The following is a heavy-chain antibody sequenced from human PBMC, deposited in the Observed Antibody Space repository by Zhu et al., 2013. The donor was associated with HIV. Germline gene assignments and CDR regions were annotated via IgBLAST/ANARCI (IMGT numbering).Heavy chain of an antibody. J-gene: IGHJ6*02. CDR2: INAGNGNT. CDR1: GYTFTSYA. V-gene: IGHV1-3*01. CDR3: ARGSSSWYEEDYYYGMGR. Sequence: QVQLVQSGAEVKKPGASVKVSCKASGYTFTSYAMHWVRQAPGQRLEWMGWINAGNGNTKYSQKFQGRVTITRDTSASTAYMELSSLRSEDTAVYYCARGSSSWYEEDYYYGMGRLGPRDHGHRLL. D-gene: IGHD6-13*01.